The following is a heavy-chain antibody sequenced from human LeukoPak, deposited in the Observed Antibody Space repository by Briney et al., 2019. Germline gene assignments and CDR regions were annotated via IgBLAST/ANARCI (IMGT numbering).Heavy chain of an antibody. Sequence: TGGSLRLSCAASGFTFSSYAMSWVRQAPGKGLKWVSDISGSGGSTYYADSEKGRFTISRDNSKNTLYLQMNSLRAEDAAVYYCAKAEFYDFWSGYYSDYWGQGTLVTVSS. D-gene: IGHD3-3*01. CDR1: GFTFSSYA. V-gene: IGHV3-23*01. CDR3: AKAEFYDFWSGYYSDY. J-gene: IGHJ4*02. CDR2: ISGSGGST.